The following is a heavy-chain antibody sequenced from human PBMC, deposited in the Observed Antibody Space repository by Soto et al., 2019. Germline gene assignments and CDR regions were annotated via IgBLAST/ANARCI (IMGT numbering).Heavy chain of an antibody. CDR2: INHSGST. CDR3: ARRRGSGYSSGWYYTFDY. J-gene: IGHJ4*02. V-gene: IGHV4-34*01. Sequence: SETLSLTCAVYGGSFSGYYWSWIRQPPGKGLEWIGEINHSGSTNYNPSLKSRVTISVDTSKNQFSLKLSSVTAADTAVYYCARRRGSGYSSGWYYTFDYWGQGTLVTVSS. D-gene: IGHD6-19*01. CDR1: GGSFSGYY.